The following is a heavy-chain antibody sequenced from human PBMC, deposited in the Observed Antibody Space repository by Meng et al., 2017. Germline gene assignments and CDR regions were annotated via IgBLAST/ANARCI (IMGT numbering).Heavy chain of an antibody. CDR2: IYYSGST. CDR1: GGSISSGGYY. J-gene: IGHJ5*02. CDR3: ASKGGLSTYNWFDP. Sequence: QGQLQESGPGLVKPSQTLSLTCTVSGGSISSGGYYWSWIRQHPGKGLEWIGYIYYSGSTYYNPSLKSRVTISVDTSKNQFSLKLGSVTAADTAVYYCASKGGLSTYNWFDPWGQGTLVTVSS. V-gene: IGHV4-31*03. D-gene: IGHD5-12*01.